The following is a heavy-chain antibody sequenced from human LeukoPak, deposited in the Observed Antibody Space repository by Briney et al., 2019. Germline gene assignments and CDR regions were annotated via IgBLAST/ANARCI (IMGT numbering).Heavy chain of an antibody. CDR3: ARDDGLGYSGYGPAYYFDY. Sequence: ASVKVSCKASGYTFTSYGISWVRQAPGQGLEWMGWISAYNGNTNYAQKLQGRVTMTTDTSTSTAYMELRSLRSDDTAVYYCARDDGLGYSGYGPAYYFDYWGQGTLVTVSS. V-gene: IGHV1-18*01. CDR1: GYTFTSYG. CDR2: ISAYNGNT. J-gene: IGHJ4*02. D-gene: IGHD5-12*01.